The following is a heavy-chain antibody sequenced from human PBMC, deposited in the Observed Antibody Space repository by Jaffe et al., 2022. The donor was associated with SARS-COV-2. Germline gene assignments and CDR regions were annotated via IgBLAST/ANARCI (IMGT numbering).Heavy chain of an antibody. Sequence: QVQLQESGPGLVKPSGTLSLTCGVSSGSFSSIHWWSWVRQPPGKGLEWIGEIYHSGSTNYNPSLKSRVTISVDKSKNHFSLKLSSVTAADTAVYFCARGGGYVLGGYFDYWGQGTLVTVSS. CDR3: ARGGGYVLGGYFDY. V-gene: IGHV4-4*02. D-gene: IGHD3-16*01. CDR2: IYHSGST. J-gene: IGHJ4*02. CDR1: SGSFSSIHW.